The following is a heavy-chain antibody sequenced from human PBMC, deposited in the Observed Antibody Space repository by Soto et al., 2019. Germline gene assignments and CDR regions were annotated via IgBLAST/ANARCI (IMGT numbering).Heavy chain of an antibody. CDR3: ARLTTGYCSGGSCPPPY. J-gene: IGHJ4*02. CDR1: GDSISSDNYY. D-gene: IGHD2-15*01. CDR2: IFYSGST. Sequence: QVQLQESGPGLVKPSQTLSLTCTVSGDSISSDNYYCSWIRQHPGKGLEWIGYIFYSGSTPYNPSLKSRVTIPVDTSKNQFSLKLSSVPAADTAVYYCARLTTGYCSGGSCPPPYWGQGTLVTVSS. V-gene: IGHV4-31*03.